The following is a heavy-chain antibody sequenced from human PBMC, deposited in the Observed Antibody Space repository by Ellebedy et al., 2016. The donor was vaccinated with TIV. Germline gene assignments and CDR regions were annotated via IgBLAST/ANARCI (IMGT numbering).Heavy chain of an antibody. J-gene: IGHJ6*02. CDR1: GYSFTSYW. D-gene: IGHD3-22*01. CDR2: IYPGDSDT. V-gene: IGHV5-51*01. Sequence: KVSCXGSGYSFTSYWIGWVRQMPGKGLEWMGIIYPGDSDTRYSPSFQGQVTISADKSISTAYLQWSSLKASDTAMYYCARRGEDSSGYHYYYYYGMDVWGQGTTVTVSS. CDR3: ARRGEDSSGYHYYYYYGMDV.